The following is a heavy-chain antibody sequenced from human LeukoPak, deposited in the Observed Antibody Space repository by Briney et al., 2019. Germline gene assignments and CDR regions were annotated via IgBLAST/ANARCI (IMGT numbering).Heavy chain of an antibody. V-gene: IGHV3-11*04. CDR2: ISSSTRTI. CDR3: ARLAHDCVADAFDI. Sequence: GGSLRLSCAASGFTFSDYYMSWIRQAPGKGLEWLSYISSSTRTISYTNSVKGRFTISRDNAKNSLYLQMNSLRAEDTAVYYCARLAHDCVADAFDIWGQGTMVTVSS. J-gene: IGHJ3*02. CDR1: GFTFSDYY. D-gene: IGHD2-21*02.